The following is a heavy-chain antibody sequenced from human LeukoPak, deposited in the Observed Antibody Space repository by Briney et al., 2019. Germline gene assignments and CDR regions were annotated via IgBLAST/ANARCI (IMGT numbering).Heavy chain of an antibody. CDR3: AKDHDSTGYPTSDY. CDR2: IKGTGRNT. D-gene: IGHD3-22*01. J-gene: IGHJ4*02. Sequence: PGGSLRLSCAASGFNLSSYVMTWARQAPGEGLGLVSSIKGTGRNTFYADSVKGRFIISGDSSKNTLYLQMNNLTAEDTAVYFCAKDHDSTGYPTSDYWGQGTLVIVSS. V-gene: IGHV3-23*01. CDR1: GFNLSSYV.